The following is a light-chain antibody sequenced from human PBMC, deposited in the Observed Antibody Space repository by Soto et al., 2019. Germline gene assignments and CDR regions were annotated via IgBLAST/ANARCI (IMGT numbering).Light chain of an antibody. CDR1: NIGSNS. CDR3: QAWDSSSDHQV. V-gene: IGLV3-21*02. CDR2: DDS. Sequence: SYELTQPPSVSVAPGQTARITCGGNNIGSNSVHWYQQKPGQAPGVVVYDDSDRPSGIPERFSGSNSGNTATLTISSVEDGDEADYYCQAWDSSSDHQVFGTGTKLTVL. J-gene: IGLJ1*01.